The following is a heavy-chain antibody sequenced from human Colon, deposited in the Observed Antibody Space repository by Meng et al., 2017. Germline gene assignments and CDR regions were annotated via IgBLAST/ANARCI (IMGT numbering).Heavy chain of an antibody. D-gene: IGHD3-3*01. CDR1: GVSISSSNW. CDR2: IFHSGST. V-gene: IGHV4-4*02. CDR3: ARVVGITIFGVVDWYFDL. Sequence: QMLLRESGPGLVKPSGTLSLTCAVSGVSISSSNWWSWVRQPPGKGLEWIGEIFHSGSTNYNPSLKSRATISVDRSRNQFTLQLSSVTAADTAVYYCARVVGITIFGVVDWYFDLWGRGTLVTVSS. J-gene: IGHJ2*01.